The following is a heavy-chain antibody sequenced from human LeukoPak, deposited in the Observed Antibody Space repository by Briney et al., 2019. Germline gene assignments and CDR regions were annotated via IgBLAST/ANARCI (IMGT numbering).Heavy chain of an antibody. J-gene: IGHJ1*01. CDR2: IHYSGST. CDR1: GGSFSGYY. CDR3: AGGDPAAYFQH. V-gene: IGHV4-59*01. D-gene: IGHD2-21*02. Sequence: PSETLSLTCAVYGGSFSGYYWSWIRQPPGKGLEWIGYIHYSGSTNYNPSLKSRVTISVDTSKKQFSLKLSSVTAADTAVFYCAGGDPAAYFQHWGQGTLVTVSS.